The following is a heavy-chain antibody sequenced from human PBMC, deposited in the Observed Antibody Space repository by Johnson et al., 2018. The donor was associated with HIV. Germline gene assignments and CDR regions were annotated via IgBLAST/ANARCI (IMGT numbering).Heavy chain of an antibody. CDR2: IKQDGREQ. V-gene: IGHV3-7*01. Sequence: VQLVESGGGLVQPGGSLRLSCAASGFTFSAYWMTWVRQAPGKGLEWVAKIKQDGREQYYVDSVRGRFTISRDNAKKSLYLQMSSLRAEDTAVYYCATSMGESDAFDIWGQGTMVTVSS. J-gene: IGHJ3*02. D-gene: IGHD2/OR15-2a*01. CDR3: ATSMGESDAFDI. CDR1: GFTFSAYW.